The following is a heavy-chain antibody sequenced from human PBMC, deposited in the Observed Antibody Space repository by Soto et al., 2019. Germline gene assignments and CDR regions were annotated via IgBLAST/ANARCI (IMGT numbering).Heavy chain of an antibody. J-gene: IGHJ5*02. Sequence: SETLSLTCAVSGGSISSGGYSWSWIRKPPGKGLEWIGYIYHSGSTYYNPSLKSRVTISVDRSKNQFSLKLSSVTAADTAVYYCARSTSLGYCSSTSCPGGWFDPWGQGTLVTVSS. CDR2: IYHSGST. V-gene: IGHV4-30-2*01. D-gene: IGHD2-2*01. CDR3: ARSTSLGYCSSTSCPGGWFDP. CDR1: GGSISSGGYS.